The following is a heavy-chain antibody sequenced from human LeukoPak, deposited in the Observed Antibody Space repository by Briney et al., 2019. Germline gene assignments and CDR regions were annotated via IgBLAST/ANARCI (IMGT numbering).Heavy chain of an antibody. Sequence: GGSLRLSCAASGFTFSDYYMSWMRQVPGKGLEWVSYISSSGSTTYYADSVKGRFTVSRDNAKNSLYLQMNSLRAEDTAVYYCARDKLAVLLWFGEHSHGMDVWGKGTTVTVSS. D-gene: IGHD3-10*01. CDR1: GFTFSDYY. CDR2: ISSSGSTT. V-gene: IGHV3-11*04. J-gene: IGHJ6*04. CDR3: ARDKLAVLLWFGEHSHGMDV.